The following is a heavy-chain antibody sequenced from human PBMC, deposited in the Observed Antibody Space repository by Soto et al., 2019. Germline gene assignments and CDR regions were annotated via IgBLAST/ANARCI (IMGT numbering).Heavy chain of an antibody. CDR2: ISGSGGST. Sequence: GGSLRLSCAASGFTFNSYTMSWVRQAPEKKLEWVSAISGSGGSTYYEDYVKGRFTISRDNSKNTLYLQMNSLRAEDTAVYYCAKANDSSGYFLYNWFDPWGQGTLVTV. D-gene: IGHD3-22*01. J-gene: IGHJ5*02. CDR1: GFTFNSYT. CDR3: AKANDSSGYFLYNWFDP. V-gene: IGHV3-23*01.